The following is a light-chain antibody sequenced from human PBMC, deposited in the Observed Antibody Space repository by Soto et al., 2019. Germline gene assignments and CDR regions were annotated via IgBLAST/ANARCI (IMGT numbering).Light chain of an antibody. CDR1: DVGGYNH. J-gene: IGLJ1*01. Sequence: DVGGYNHVSWYQQHPGKTPKVVIYEVTKRPSGVPDRFSGSKCGNTASLSASALQAEEEADYYCSSYATGDNYVFGSGTKASV. CDR3: SSYATGDNYV. CDR2: EVT. V-gene: IGLV2-8*01.